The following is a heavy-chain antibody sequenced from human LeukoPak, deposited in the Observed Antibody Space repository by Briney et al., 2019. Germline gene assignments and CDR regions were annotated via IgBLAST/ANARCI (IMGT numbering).Heavy chain of an antibody. CDR2: ISYDGSYK. D-gene: IGHD6-19*01. J-gene: IGHJ4*02. V-gene: IGHV3-30*04. CDR1: GFTFSSYA. CDR3: ARRESSGWYVDY. Sequence: PGGSLRLSCAASGFTFSSYAMHWVRQAPGKGLEWVAIISYDGSYKYYADSVKGRFTISRDTSKNTLYLQVNSLRAEDTAVYYCARRESSGWYVDYWGQGTLVTVSS.